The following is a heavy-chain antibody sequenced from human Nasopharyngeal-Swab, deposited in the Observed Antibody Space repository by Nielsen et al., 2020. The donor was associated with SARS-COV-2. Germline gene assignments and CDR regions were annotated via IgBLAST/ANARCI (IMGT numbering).Heavy chain of an antibody. J-gene: IGHJ3*02. V-gene: IGHV3-23*01. Sequence: GGSLRLSCAASGFTFSSYAMSWVRQAPGKGLEWVSAISGSGGSTYYADSVKGRFTISRDNSKNTLYLQMNSLRAEDTAVYYCAKDYYDSSGYHLNAFDIWGQGTMVTVSS. D-gene: IGHD3-22*01. CDR1: GFTFSSYA. CDR3: AKDYYDSSGYHLNAFDI. CDR2: ISGSGGST.